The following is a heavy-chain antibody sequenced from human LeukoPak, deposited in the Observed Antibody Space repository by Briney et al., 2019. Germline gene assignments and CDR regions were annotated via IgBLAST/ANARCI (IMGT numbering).Heavy chain of an antibody. CDR2: ISSSGTSK. Sequence: GGSLRLSCVASGFTFNTYGMNWVRQAPGKGLEWVVSISSSGTSKYSAGSLKGRFTISRDNARNSLYLQMNSLTAEDTAVYYCARALPSPLYSGSYADAFDIWGQGTMVTVSS. J-gene: IGHJ3*02. D-gene: IGHD1-26*01. V-gene: IGHV3-21*01. CDR1: GFTFNTYG. CDR3: ARALPSPLYSGSYADAFDI.